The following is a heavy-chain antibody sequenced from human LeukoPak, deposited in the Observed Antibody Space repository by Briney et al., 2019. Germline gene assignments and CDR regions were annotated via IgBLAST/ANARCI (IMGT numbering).Heavy chain of an antibody. V-gene: IGHV3-7*01. D-gene: IGHD1-20*01. CDR2: IKQDGSEK. J-gene: IGHJ2*01. Sequence: PGGALRLSCAASGFTFSSYWMSWVRPAPGEGLEGVGNIKQDGSEKYYVDSVKGRFTISRDNAKNSLYLQMNSLRAEDTAVYYCASFGPLRPYNWNPGWYFDLWGRGTLVTVSS. CDR1: GFTFSSYW. CDR3: ASFGPLRPYNWNPGWYFDL.